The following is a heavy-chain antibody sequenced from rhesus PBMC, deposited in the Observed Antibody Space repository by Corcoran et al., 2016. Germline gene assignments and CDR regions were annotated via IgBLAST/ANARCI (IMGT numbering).Heavy chain of an antibody. Sequence: QVKLQQWGEGLVKPSETLSLTCAVYGGSISGYYWSWIRQPPGKGLEWNGNIEGNSSSTYYNPSLKNPVTISKDTSKKQFSLKISSVTAADAAVYYCARRRRGYSSWSYWGQGVLVTVSS. D-gene: IGHD6-13*01. V-gene: IGHV4-73*01. CDR1: GGSISGYY. CDR3: ARRRRGYSSWSY. J-gene: IGHJ4*01. CDR2: IEGNSSST.